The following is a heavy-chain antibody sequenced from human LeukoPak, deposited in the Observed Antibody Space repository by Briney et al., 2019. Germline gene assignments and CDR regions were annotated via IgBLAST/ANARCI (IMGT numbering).Heavy chain of an antibody. D-gene: IGHD2-2*01. CDR3: AREGGGVPAATYFDY. CDR2: IIPIFGTA. CDR1: GGTFSSYA. J-gene: IGHJ4*02. V-gene: IGHV1-69*13. Sequence: GASVKFSCKASGGTFSSYAISWVRQAPGQGLEWMGGIIPIFGTANYTQKFQGRVTITADESTSTAYMELSSLRSEDTAVYYCAREGGGVPAATYFDYWGQGTLVTVSS.